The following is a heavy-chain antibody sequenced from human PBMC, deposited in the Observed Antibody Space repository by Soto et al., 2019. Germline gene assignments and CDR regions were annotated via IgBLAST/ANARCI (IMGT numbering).Heavy chain of an antibody. V-gene: IGHV1-2*04. J-gene: IGHJ3*01. D-gene: IGHD2-21*01. CDR1: GYTFSNYY. CDR2: INPASGDT. CDR3: AKELVQMQSRRFSRLGDPFHV. Sequence: ASVTVSCTTSGYTFSNYYIHWLRQAPGQGIEWMGWINPASGDTKYAQNLQVSVTLTRDTPLSTAYMEVNNLKSEDSAIYYFAKELVQMQSRRFSRLGDPFHVWGQGRTVTV.